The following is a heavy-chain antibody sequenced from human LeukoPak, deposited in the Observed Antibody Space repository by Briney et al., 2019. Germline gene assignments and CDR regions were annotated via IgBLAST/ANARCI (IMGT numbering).Heavy chain of an antibody. V-gene: IGHV1-69*04. CDR3: ARELLITRTWFDP. Sequence: GASVKVSCKASGDTFSSYTISWVRQAPGQGLEWMGRIIPILDIANYAQKFEGRVTITADKSTSTAYMEVNSLTSEDTAVYYCARELLITRTWFDPWGQGTLVTVSS. CDR2: IIPILDIA. CDR1: GDTFSSYT. D-gene: IGHD3-22*01. J-gene: IGHJ5*02.